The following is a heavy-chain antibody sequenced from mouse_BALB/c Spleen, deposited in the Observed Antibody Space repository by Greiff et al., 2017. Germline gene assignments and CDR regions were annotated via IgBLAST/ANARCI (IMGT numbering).Heavy chain of an antibody. CDR3: ARGSSYDYAMDY. J-gene: IGHJ4*01. D-gene: IGHD1-1*01. CDR1: GFTFSSFG. V-gene: IGHV5-17*02. Sequence: DVHLVESGGGLVQPGGSRKLSCAASGFTFSSFGMHWVRQAPEKGLEWVAYISSGSSTIYYADTVKGRFTISRDNPKNTLFLQMTSLRSEDTAMYYCARGSSYDYAMDYWGQGTSVTVSA. CDR2: ISSGSSTI.